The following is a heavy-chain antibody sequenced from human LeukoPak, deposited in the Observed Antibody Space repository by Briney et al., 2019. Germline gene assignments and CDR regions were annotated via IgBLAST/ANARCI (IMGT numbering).Heavy chain of an antibody. V-gene: IGHV4-59*11. CDR1: GGSISSHY. J-gene: IGHJ4*02. CDR2: IHYTGRT. Sequence: PSETLSLTCAVSGGSISSHYWSWLRQPPGEGLEWIAYIHYTGRTNYNPSLKGRVTISVDTSNSQFSLNLNSVTAADTAVYYCARGAGWYDYWGREPWSPSPQ. D-gene: IGHD6-19*01. CDR3: ARGAGWYDY.